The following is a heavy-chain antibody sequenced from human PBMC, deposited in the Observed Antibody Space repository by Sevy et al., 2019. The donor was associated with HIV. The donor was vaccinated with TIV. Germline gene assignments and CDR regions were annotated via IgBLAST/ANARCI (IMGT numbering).Heavy chain of an antibody. CDR1: GFTFSSYA. CDR3: ARDRHIVVVPAAHNWFDP. Sequence: GGSLRLSCAASGFTFSSYAMHWVRQAPGKGMEWVAVISYDGSNKYYAHSVKGRFTISRDNSKNTLYLQMNSLRAEDTAVYYCARDRHIVVVPAAHNWFDPWGQGTLVTVSS. J-gene: IGHJ5*02. CDR2: ISYDGSNK. D-gene: IGHD2-2*01. V-gene: IGHV3-30*04.